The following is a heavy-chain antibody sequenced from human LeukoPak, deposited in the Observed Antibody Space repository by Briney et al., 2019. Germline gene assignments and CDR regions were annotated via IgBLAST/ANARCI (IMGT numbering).Heavy chain of an antibody. D-gene: IGHD5-12*01. V-gene: IGHV4-59*12. Sequence: SETLSLTCTVSGGSISSYYWSWIRQPPGKGLEWIGYIYYSGSNNYNPSLKSRVTISVDTSKNQFSLKLSSVTAADTAVYYCARDGGYSGGDAFDIWGQGTMVTVSS. CDR1: GGSISSYY. CDR2: IYYSGSN. J-gene: IGHJ3*02. CDR3: ARDGGYSGGDAFDI.